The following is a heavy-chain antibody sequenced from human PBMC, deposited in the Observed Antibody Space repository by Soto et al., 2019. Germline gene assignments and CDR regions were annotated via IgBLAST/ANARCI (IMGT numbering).Heavy chain of an antibody. CDR3: ARDDLWFGEAGGGGVDY. CDR1: GGSISSGNYY. D-gene: IGHD3-10*01. V-gene: IGHV4-30-4*01. CDR2: IYYSGST. Sequence: QVQLQESGPGLVKPSQTLSLTCTVSGGSISSGNYYWSWIRQPPGKGLEWIGYIYYSGSTYYNPSLERRVTISVDTSKTQFSRKRSSVTAADTAVYYCARDDLWFGEAGGGGVDYGGQGTLVTVSS. J-gene: IGHJ4*02.